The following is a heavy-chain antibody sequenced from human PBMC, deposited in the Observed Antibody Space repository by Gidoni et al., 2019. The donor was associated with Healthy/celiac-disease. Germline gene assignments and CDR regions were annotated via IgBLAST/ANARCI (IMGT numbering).Heavy chain of an antibody. J-gene: IGHJ4*02. CDR2: IYYSGST. CDR3: ARPGGHDSSGYYPFDY. D-gene: IGHD3-22*01. V-gene: IGHV4-59*08. Sequence: QVQLQESGTGLVKPSETLSLTCTVSGGSISSYYWSWIRQPPGTGLEWIGYIYYSGSTNYNPSLKSRVTISVDTSKNQFSLKLSSVTAADTAVYYCARPGGHDSSGYYPFDYWGQGTLVTVSS. CDR1: GGSISSYY.